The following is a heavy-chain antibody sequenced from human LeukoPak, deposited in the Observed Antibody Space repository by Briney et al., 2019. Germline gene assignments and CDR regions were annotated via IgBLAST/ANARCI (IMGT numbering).Heavy chain of an antibody. CDR3: ARDNDSRDPPHFDY. V-gene: IGHV1-46*01. CDR2: INPSGGST. CDR1: GYTFTSYY. Sequence: GASVKASCKASGYTFTSYYMHWVRQAPGQGLEWMGIINPSGGSTSYAQKFRGRVTITADKSTRTAYMELSSLRSEDTAVYYCARDNDSRDPPHFDYWGQGTLVTVSS. J-gene: IGHJ4*02. D-gene: IGHD3-16*01.